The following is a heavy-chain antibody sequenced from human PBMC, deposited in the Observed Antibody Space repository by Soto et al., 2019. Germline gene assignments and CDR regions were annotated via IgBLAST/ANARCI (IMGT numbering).Heavy chain of an antibody. CDR3: ARKAYDSSGYPVFDY. V-gene: IGHV1-2*04. D-gene: IGHD3-22*01. CDR2: INPNSGGT. Sequence: GASVKVSCKASGYTFTGYYMHWVRQAPGQGLEWMGWINPNSGGTNYAQKFQGWVTMTRDTSISTAYMELSRLRSDDTAVYYCARKAYDSSGYPVFDYRGQGTLVTVSS. CDR1: GYTFTGYY. J-gene: IGHJ4*02.